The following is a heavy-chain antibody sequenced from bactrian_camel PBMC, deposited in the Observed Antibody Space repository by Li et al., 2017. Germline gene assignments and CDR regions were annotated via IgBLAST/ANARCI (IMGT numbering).Heavy chain of an antibody. D-gene: IGHD2*01. Sequence: EVQLVESGGGSVQPGGSLRLSCVASGFTFSNYAMSWVRRAPGKDLEWVSYINYDGRTTYADSVKGRFTISRDNAKNTVYLQMNRLKSEDTALYYCSTRKLLPSGGYYSFDYWGQGTQVTVSS. J-gene: IGHJ4*01. CDR3: STRKLLPSGGYYSFDY. V-gene: IGHV3S10*01. CDR1: GFTFSNYA. CDR2: INYDGRT.